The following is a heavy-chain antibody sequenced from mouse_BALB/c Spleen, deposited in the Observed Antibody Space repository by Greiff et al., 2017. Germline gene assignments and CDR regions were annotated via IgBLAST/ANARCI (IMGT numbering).Heavy chain of an antibody. J-gene: IGHJ3*01. V-gene: IGHV10-1*02. Sequence: EVMLVESGGGLVQPKGSLKLSCAASGFTFNTYAMNWVRQAPGKGLEWVARIRSKSNNYATYYADSVKDRFTISRDDSQSMLYLQMNNLKTEDTAMYYCVRDLAWFAYWGQGNLVTVSA. CDR3: VRDLAWFAY. CDR2: IRSKSNNYAT. CDR1: GFTFNTYA.